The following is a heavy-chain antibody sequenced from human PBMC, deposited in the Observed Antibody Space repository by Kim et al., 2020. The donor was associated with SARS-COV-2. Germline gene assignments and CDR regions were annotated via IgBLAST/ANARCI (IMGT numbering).Heavy chain of an antibody. CDR3: ARGRRYSSSYYYYGMDV. Sequence: LKSRVTISVDTSKDRFSLKLSSVTAADTAVYYCARGRRYSSSYYYYGMDVWGQGTTVTVSS. V-gene: IGHV4-34*01. J-gene: IGHJ6*02. D-gene: IGHD6-6*01.